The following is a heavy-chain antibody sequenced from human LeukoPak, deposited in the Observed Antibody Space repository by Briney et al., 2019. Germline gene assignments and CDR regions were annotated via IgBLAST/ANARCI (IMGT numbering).Heavy chain of an antibody. V-gene: IGHV4-31*03. CDR3: ARGPRKRVYYYGMDV. CDR2: IYYSGST. CDR1: GGSISSGGYY. J-gene: IGHJ6*02. Sequence: SETLSLTCTVSGGSISSGGYYWSWIRQHPGKGLEWIGYIYYSGSTYYNPSLKSRVTISVDTSKNQFSLKLSSVTAADTAVYYCARGPRKRVYYYGMDVWGQGTTVTVSS.